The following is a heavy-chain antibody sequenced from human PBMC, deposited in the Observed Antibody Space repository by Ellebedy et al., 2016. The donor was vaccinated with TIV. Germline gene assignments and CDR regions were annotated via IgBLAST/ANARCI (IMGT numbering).Heavy chain of an antibody. D-gene: IGHD2-8*01. CDR3: AMVLRHRGPSAFDI. CDR2: MNPNSGNT. J-gene: IGHJ3*02. CDR1: GYTFTSYD. V-gene: IGHV1-8*01. Sequence: ASVKVSCXASGYTFTSYDINWVRQATGQGLEWMGWMNPNSGNTGYAQKFQGRVTMTEDTSTDTAYMELSSLRSEDTAVYYCAMVLRHRGPSAFDIWGQGTMVTVSS.